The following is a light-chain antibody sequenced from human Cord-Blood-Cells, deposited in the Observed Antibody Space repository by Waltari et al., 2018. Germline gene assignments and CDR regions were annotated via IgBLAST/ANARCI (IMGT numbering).Light chain of an antibody. V-gene: IGKV1-39*01. CDR3: QQSYSTPYN. CDR2: AAS. J-gene: IGKJ2*01. CDR1: QSISSY. Sequence: DIQMTQSPSSLSASVGDRVTITCRASQSISSYLNWYQQKPGKAPKLLIYAASSLQSGVPSRFSGSGSGTDFTLTSSSLQPEDFATYYCQQSYSTPYNFGQGTKLEIK.